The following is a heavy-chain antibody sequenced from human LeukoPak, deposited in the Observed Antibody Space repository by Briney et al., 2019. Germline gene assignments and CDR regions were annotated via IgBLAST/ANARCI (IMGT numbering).Heavy chain of an antibody. CDR2: ISGSGSSV. CDR3: ARDYYDSRGYLSLDY. CDR1: GFTFRSCE. J-gene: IGHJ4*02. Sequence: GESLRLSCAASGFTFRSCEMNWVRQAPGKGLEWLSYISGSGSSVYYADSVKGRFTVSRDNAKNSLYLEMNSLRAEDTAVYFCARDYYDSRGYLSLDYWRQGILVTVSS. D-gene: IGHD3-22*01. V-gene: IGHV3-48*03.